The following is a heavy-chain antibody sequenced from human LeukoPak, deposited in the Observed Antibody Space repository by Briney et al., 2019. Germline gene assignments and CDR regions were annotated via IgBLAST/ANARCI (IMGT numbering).Heavy chain of an antibody. Sequence: GGSLRLSCAASGFTFSDYAMDWVRQAPGKGLEWVSVIRSSGDATFYADFVKGRFTISRDNSKNTLYLQMNSLRAEDTAVYYCAREGDQLLSEYYYYGMDVWGQGTTVTVSS. CDR3: AREGDQLLSEYYYYGMDV. V-gene: IGHV3-23*01. CDR1: GFTFSDYA. D-gene: IGHD1-26*01. J-gene: IGHJ6*02. CDR2: IRSSGDAT.